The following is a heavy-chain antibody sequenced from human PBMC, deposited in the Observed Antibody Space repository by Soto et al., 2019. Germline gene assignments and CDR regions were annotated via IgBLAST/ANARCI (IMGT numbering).Heavy chain of an antibody. Sequence: PSETLSLTCTVSGGSISSYYWSWIRQPPGKGLEWIGYIYYSGSTNYNPSLKSRVTISVDTSKNQFSLKLSSVTAADTAVYYCARYFMRLDSVAYFDYWGQGTLVTVSA. CDR2: IYYSGST. CDR3: ARYFMRLDSVAYFDY. D-gene: IGHD2-2*03. J-gene: IGHJ4*02. CDR1: GGSISSYY. V-gene: IGHV4-59*08.